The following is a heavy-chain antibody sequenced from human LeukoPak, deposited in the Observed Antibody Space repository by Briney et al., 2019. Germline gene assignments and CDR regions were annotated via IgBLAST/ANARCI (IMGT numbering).Heavy chain of an antibody. J-gene: IGHJ4*02. CDR2: VWVDGNNK. V-gene: IGHV3-33*03. CDR1: GFTFTAYG. Sequence: GGSLRLSCAASGFTFTAYGLHWVRQAPGMGLEWVAVVWVDGNNKFYADSVKGRFTISRDNSRSTLYLHMNSLRDDDTAVYYCAKAARLGPSHFDYWGRGTLVTVS. D-gene: IGHD6-25*01. CDR3: AKAARLGPSHFDY.